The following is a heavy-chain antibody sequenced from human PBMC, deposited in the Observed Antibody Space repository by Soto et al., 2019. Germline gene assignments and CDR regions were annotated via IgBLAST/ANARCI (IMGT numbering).Heavy chain of an antibody. Sequence: SETLSLTCTVSGGSISSYYWSWIRQPPGKGLEWIGYIYYSGSTNYNPSLKSRVTISVDTSKNQFSLKLSSVTAADTAVYYCARLSYYGSGSLGDPLFDYWGQGTLVTVSS. CDR2: IYYSGST. CDR1: GGSISSYY. CDR3: ARLSYYGSGSLGDPLFDY. J-gene: IGHJ4*02. V-gene: IGHV4-59*01. D-gene: IGHD3-10*01.